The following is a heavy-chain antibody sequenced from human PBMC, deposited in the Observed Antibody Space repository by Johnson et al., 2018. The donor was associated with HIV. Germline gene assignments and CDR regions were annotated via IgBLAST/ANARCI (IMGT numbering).Heavy chain of an antibody. CDR2: ISYDGSNK. CDR1: GFTFSSYA. J-gene: IGHJ3*02. D-gene: IGHD4-11*01. CDR3: ARGGLYIQFLAFDAFDI. Sequence: QMQLVESGGGVVQPGRSLRLSCAASGFTFSSYAMHWVRQAPGKGLEWVAVISYDGSNKYYADSVKGRFTISRDNSKNTLYLQMNSLRAEDTAVYFCARGGLYIQFLAFDAFDIWGQGTMVTVSS. V-gene: IGHV3-30-3*01.